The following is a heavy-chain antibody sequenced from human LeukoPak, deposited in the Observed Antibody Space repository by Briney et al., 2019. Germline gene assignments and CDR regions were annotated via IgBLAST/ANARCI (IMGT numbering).Heavy chain of an antibody. V-gene: IGHV4-39*07. J-gene: IGHJ5*02. Sequence: PRECLSLAFTVSAPSISSSSSSSGWISQPRGKGLEWIGSIYYTGSTDYPSPLNSPETKSVETSKNQFSLTLSSVTAADAAVYYCGRAQNYDFWSGYYHENWFDPWGQGTLVTVSS. CDR3: GRAQNYDFWSGYYHENWFDP. CDR2: IYYTGST. CDR1: APSISSSSSS. D-gene: IGHD3-3*01.